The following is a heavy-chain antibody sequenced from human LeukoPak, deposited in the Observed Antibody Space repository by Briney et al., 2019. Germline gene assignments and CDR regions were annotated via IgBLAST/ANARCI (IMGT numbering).Heavy chain of an antibody. D-gene: IGHD3-10*01. Sequence: GGSLRLSCAASGFTFSDYYMSWIRQAPGKGLEWVSYISSSGSTRYYADSVKGRFTISRDNAKNSLYLQMNSLRAEDTAVYYCARIGSGSYYNWFDPWGQGTLVTVSS. CDR1: GFTFSDYY. J-gene: IGHJ5*02. CDR2: ISSSGSTR. CDR3: ARIGSGSYYNWFDP. V-gene: IGHV3-11*04.